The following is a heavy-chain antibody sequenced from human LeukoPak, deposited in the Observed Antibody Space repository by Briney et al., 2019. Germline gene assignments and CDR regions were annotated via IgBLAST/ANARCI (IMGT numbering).Heavy chain of an antibody. V-gene: IGHV1-46*01. CDR3: ARDFSVAGHPPYFDY. CDR2: INPSGGST. CDR1: GYTFTSYY. D-gene: IGHD6-19*01. Sequence: GASVKVSCKASGYTFTSYYMHWVRQAPGQGLEWMGIINPSGGSTSYAQKFQGRVTMTRDMSTSTVYMELSSLRSEDTAVYYCARDFSVAGHPPYFDYWGQGTLVTVS. J-gene: IGHJ4*02.